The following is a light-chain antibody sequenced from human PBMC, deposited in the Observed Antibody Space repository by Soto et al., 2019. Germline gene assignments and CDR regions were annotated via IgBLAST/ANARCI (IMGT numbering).Light chain of an antibody. J-gene: IGKJ5*01. CDR3: KQYYTTPIT. Sequence: DIVMTQSPDSLAVSLGERATINCKSSQSVLSRSNKKNYLAWYQHKPGQPPKLLIYWASTWESAVPDRFSGGGSGADFTLTISNLQAEDVAVYYCKQYYTTPITFGQGTRLEIK. CDR2: WAS. V-gene: IGKV4-1*01. CDR1: QSVLSRSNKKNY.